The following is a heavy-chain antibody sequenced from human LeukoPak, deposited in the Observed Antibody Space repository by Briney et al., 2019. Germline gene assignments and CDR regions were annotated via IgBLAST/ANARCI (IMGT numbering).Heavy chain of an antibody. J-gene: IGHJ4*02. Sequence: PSQTLSLTCTVSGGSISSGSYYWSWLRQPAGKGLEWIGRIYTSGSTNYNPSLKSRVTISVDTSKNQFSLKLSSVTAADTAVYYCAREEATYYYDSSGFGDWGQGTLVTVSS. V-gene: IGHV4-61*02. CDR1: GGSISSGSYY. CDR2: IYTSGST. D-gene: IGHD3-22*01. CDR3: AREEATYYYDSSGFGD.